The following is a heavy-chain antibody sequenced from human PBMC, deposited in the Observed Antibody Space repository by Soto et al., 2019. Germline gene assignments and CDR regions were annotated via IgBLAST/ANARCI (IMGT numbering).Heavy chain of an antibody. CDR2: ITDSGSAA. Sequence: GGSLRLSCAASGFTFSSYAMSWVRQAPGKGLECVSVITDSGSAAYYADSVKGRFTISRDNFKNTLYLQMNSLRAEDTAVYYCAKDSFCSGGGCYGVDYWGRGTQVTVSS. CDR3: AKDSFCSGGGCYGVDY. J-gene: IGHJ4*02. CDR1: GFTFSSYA. V-gene: IGHV3-23*01. D-gene: IGHD2-15*01.